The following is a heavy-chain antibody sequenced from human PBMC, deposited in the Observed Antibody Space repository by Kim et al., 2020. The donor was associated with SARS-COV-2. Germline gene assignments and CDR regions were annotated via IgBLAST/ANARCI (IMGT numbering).Heavy chain of an antibody. J-gene: IGHJ5*02. CDR3: ARDSHYYGSGSYPWFDP. CDR1: GYTFTSYG. Sequence: ASVKVSCKASGYTFTSYGISWVRQAPGQGLEWMGWISAYNGNTNYAQKLQGRVTMTTDTSTSTAYMELRSLRSDDTAVYYCARDSHYYGSGSYPWFDPWGQGTLVTVSS. V-gene: IGHV1-18*01. CDR2: ISAYNGNT. D-gene: IGHD3-10*01.